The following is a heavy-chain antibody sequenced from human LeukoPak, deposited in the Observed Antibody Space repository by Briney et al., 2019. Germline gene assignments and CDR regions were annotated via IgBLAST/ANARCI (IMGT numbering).Heavy chain of an antibody. CDR3: AKQDLVGSATTSSAY. CDR2: IRYDGSNK. J-gene: IGHJ4*02. CDR1: GFTFSSYG. D-gene: IGHD1-26*01. Sequence: PGGSLRLSCAASGFTFSSYGMHWVRQAPGKGLEWVAFIRYDGSNKYYADSVKGRFTISRDNSKNTLYLQMNSLRAEDTAVYYCAKQDLVGSATTSSAYRGQGTLVTVSS. V-gene: IGHV3-30*02.